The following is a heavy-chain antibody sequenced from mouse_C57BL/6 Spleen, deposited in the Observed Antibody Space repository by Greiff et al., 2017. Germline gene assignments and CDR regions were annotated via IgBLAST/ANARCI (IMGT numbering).Heavy chain of an antibody. D-gene: IGHD1-1*01. CDR2: IDPEDGET. Sequence: VHVKQSGAELVKPGASVKLSCTASGFNIKDYYMHWVKQRTEQGLEWIGRIDPEDGETKYAPKFQGKATITADTSSNTAYLQLSSLTSEDTAVYYCAARAPYYGSSPYWYFDVWGTGTTVTVSS. CDR3: AARAPYYGSSPYWYFDV. J-gene: IGHJ1*03. CDR1: GFNIKDYY. V-gene: IGHV14-2*01.